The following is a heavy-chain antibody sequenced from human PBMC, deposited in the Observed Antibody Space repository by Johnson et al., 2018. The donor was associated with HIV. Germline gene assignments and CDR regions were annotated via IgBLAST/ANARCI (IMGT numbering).Heavy chain of an antibody. V-gene: IGHV3-53*01. CDR3: ATFGGGSVHAFDI. CDR2: IYSGGST. CDR1: GFTVSSNY. D-gene: IGHD1-26*01. J-gene: IGHJ3*02. Sequence: MMLVESGGGLIQPGGSLRLSCAASGFTVSSNYMSWVRQAPGKGLEWVSFIYSGGSTYYADSVKGRFTISRDNSKNTLYLQMNSLRAEDTAVYYCATFGGGSVHAFDIWGQGTMVTVSS.